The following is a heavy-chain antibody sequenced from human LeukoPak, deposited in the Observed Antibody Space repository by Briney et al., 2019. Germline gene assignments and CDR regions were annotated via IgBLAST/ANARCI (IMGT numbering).Heavy chain of an antibody. CDR3: ARSEGQLLARNYYYMDV. CDR2: IIPILGIA. CDR1: GGTFSSYA. Sequence: SVKVSCKASGGTFSSYAISWVRQAPGQGLEWMGRIIPILGIANYAQKFQGRVTITADKSTSTAYMELSSLRSEDTAVYYCARSEGQLLARNYYYMDVWGKGTTVTVSS. J-gene: IGHJ6*03. V-gene: IGHV1-69*04. D-gene: IGHD2-2*01.